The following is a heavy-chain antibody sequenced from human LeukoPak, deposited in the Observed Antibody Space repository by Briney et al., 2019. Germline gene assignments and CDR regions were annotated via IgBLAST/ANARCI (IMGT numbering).Heavy chain of an antibody. D-gene: IGHD3-22*01. Sequence: PSETLSLTCTVSGGSISSSSYYWGWIRQPPGKGLEWIGSIYYSGSTNYNPSLKSRVTISVDTSKNQFSLKLTSVTAADTAVYYCARGPYKYDGSGAFDIWGQGTMVTVSS. CDR2: IYYSGST. CDR3: ARGPYKYDGSGAFDI. CDR1: GGSISSSSYY. J-gene: IGHJ3*02. V-gene: IGHV4-39*07.